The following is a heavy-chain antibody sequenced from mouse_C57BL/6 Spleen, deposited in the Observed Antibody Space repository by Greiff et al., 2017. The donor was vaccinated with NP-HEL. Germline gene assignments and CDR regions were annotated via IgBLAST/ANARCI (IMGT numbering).Heavy chain of an antibody. Sequence: VQLQESGAELVKPGASVKLSCKASGYTFTSYWMQWVKQRPGQGLEWIGEIDPSDSYTNYNQKFKGKATLTVDTSSSTAYMQLSSLTSEDSAVYYCAVYYGNPFAYWGQGTLVTVSA. CDR1: GYTFTSYW. V-gene: IGHV1-50*01. CDR3: AVYYGNPFAY. J-gene: IGHJ3*01. D-gene: IGHD2-1*01. CDR2: IDPSDSYT.